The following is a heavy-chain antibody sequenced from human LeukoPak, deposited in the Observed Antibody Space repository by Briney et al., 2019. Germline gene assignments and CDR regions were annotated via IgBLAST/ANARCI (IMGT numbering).Heavy chain of an antibody. D-gene: IGHD1-14*01. CDR3: ARDFPGISCIFDY. CDR1: GFTFSSYS. J-gene: IGHJ4*02. CDR2: ISGSSSYI. Sequence: PGGSLRLSCAASGFTFSSYSMNWVRQAPGKGLEWVSSISGSSSYIYYADSVKGRFTIPRDNAKNSLYLQMNSLRAEDTAVYYCARDFPGISCIFDYWGQGTLVTVSS. V-gene: IGHV3-21*01.